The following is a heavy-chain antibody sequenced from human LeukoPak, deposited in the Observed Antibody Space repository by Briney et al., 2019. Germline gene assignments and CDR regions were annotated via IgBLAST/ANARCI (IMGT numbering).Heavy chain of an antibody. CDR3: AREYILTGYYGDY. J-gene: IGHJ4*02. Sequence: GASVKVSCKASGYTFTGYYMHWVRQAAGQGLEWMGRINPKSGETNYAQKFQGRVTMTLDTSISTAYMELSRLSSDDTAVYYCAREYILTGYYGDYWGQGTLVTVSS. CDR1: GYTFTGYY. V-gene: IGHV1-2*02. CDR2: INPKSGET. D-gene: IGHD3-9*01.